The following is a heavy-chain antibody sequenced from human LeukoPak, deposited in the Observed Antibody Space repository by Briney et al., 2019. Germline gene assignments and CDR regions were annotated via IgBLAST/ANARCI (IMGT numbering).Heavy chain of an antibody. CDR2: IYYSGSA. V-gene: IGHV4-59*12. CDR3: ARGPPYYYDSSGYAFDI. D-gene: IGHD3-22*01. CDR1: Y. J-gene: IGHJ3*02. Sequence: YWSWIRQPPGKGLEGVGYIYYSGSANYNPSLKSRGTISVDTSKNQFSLKLSSVTAADTAVYYCARGPPYYYDSSGYAFDIWGQGTLVTVSS.